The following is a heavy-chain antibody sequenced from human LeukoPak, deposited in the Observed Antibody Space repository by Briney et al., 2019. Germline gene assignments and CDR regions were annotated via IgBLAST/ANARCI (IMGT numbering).Heavy chain of an antibody. Sequence: SGGSLRLSCAASGFTFSSYSMNWVRQAPGKGLEWVSSISSSSSYIHYADSVKGRFTISRDNAKNSLYLQMNSLRAEDTAVYYCARDRIAAAGTDIDYWGQGTLVTVSS. V-gene: IGHV3-21*01. CDR3: ARDRIAAAGTDIDY. J-gene: IGHJ4*02. CDR2: ISSSSSYI. D-gene: IGHD6-13*01. CDR1: GFTFSSYS.